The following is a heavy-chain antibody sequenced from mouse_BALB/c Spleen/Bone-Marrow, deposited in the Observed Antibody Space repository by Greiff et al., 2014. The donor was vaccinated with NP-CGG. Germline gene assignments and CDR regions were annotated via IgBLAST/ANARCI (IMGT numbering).Heavy chain of an antibody. Sequence: VKLMESGAELVKPGASVKLSCKASGYTFTEYIIHWVKQRPGQGLEWIGWFYPGSGSIKYNEKFKEKVTLTADKSSNTVYMELRRMTSEDSAVYFCARHEKANYGNYAMDYWGQGTSVTVSS. CDR2: FYPGSGSI. CDR3: ARHEKANYGNYAMDY. J-gene: IGHJ4*01. CDR1: GYTFTEYI. D-gene: IGHD1-1*01. V-gene: IGHV1-62-2*01.